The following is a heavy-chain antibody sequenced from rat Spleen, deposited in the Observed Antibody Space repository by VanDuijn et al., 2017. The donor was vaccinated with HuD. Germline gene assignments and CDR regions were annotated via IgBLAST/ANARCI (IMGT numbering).Heavy chain of an antibody. CDR3: TGPFDY. V-gene: IGHV5-31*01. Sequence: EVQLVESGGGLVQPGRSLKLSCVASGFTFNNYWMTWIRQAPGKGLEWVASITNAGGSTYYLDSVKGRFTISRDNAKSTLYLQMNSLRSEDTATYFCTGPFDYGGQGVMVTVSS. J-gene: IGHJ2*01. CDR1: GFTFNNYW. CDR2: ITNAGGST.